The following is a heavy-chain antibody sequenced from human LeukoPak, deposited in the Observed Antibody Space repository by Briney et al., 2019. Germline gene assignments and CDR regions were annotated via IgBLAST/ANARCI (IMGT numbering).Heavy chain of an antibody. J-gene: IGHJ5*02. CDR2: FDPEDGET. D-gene: IGHD2-2*01. Sequence: ASVKVSCKVSGYTLTEFSMHWVRQAPGKGLEWMGGFDPEDGETIYAQKFQGRVTMTEDTSTDTAYMELSSLRSEDTAVYYCATEGDCSSTSCYRRWFDPWGQGTLVTVSS. V-gene: IGHV1-24*01. CDR1: GYTLTEFS. CDR3: ATEGDCSSTSCYRRWFDP.